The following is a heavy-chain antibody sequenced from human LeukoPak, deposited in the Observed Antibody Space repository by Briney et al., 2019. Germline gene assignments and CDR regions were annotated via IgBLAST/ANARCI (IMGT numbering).Heavy chain of an antibody. D-gene: IGHD2-2*01. CDR3: ARGSSAAPTSPDY. Sequence: SVKVSCKASGGTFSSYAIGWVRQAPGQGLEWMGGIIPIFGTTNYAQKFQGRVTITADESTSTAYMEVSSLRFQDTAAYYCARGSSAAPTSPDYWGQGTLVTVSS. CDR1: GGTFSSYA. V-gene: IGHV1-69*13. J-gene: IGHJ4*02. CDR2: IIPIFGTT.